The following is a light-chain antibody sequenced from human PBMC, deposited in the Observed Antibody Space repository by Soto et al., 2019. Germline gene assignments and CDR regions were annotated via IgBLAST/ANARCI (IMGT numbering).Light chain of an antibody. CDR1: QSISSD. CDR3: QQRSSWPRT. J-gene: IGKJ1*01. Sequence: EIVLIQSPATLSLSPGERATLSCRASQSISSDLAWYQQKPGQAPRLFIYDASNRVTGIPARFRGSGSGTDFTLTISTLEPEDFAVYYCQQRSSWPRTFGQGTKV. V-gene: IGKV3-11*01. CDR2: DAS.